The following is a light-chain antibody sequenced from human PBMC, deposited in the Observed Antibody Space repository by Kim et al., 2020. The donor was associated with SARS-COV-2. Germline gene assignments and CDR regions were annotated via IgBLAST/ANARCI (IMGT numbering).Light chain of an antibody. CDR2: END. CDR3: QAYDSSNDPWV. CDR1: SGVVGGSY. J-gene: IGLJ3*02. V-gene: IGLV6-57*03. Sequence: TVTISCTRSSGVVGGSYIQWFQQRPGGAPTAVIYENDRRPSGVPDRFSGSIDTSSNSVSLTISGLKTEDEADYHCQAYDSSNDPWVFGGGTQLTVL.